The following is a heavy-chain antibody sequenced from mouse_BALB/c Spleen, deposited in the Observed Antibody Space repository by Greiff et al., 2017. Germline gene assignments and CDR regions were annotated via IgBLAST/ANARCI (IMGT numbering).Heavy chain of an antibody. D-gene: IGHD1-2*01. CDR1: GFTFSSYA. Sequence: EVQLVESGGGLVKPGGSLKLSCAASGFTFSSYAMSWVRQTPEKRLEWVASISSGGSTYYPDSVKGRFTISRDNARNILYLQMSSLRSEDTAMYYCARGEYGPLYYAMDYWGQGTSVTVSS. CDR3: ARGEYGPLYYAMDY. V-gene: IGHV5-6-5*01. CDR2: ISSGGST. J-gene: IGHJ4*01.